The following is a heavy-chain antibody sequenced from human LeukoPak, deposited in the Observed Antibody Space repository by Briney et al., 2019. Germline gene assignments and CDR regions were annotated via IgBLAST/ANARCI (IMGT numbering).Heavy chain of an antibody. Sequence: PGRSLRLSCAASGFTFSSHWMHWVRQAPGKGLVWVSRIKGDGSSTSYADSVKGRFTISRDNTKNTLNLQMNSLRAEDTAVYYCVRDGVGAPPFDYWGQGIMVTVSS. V-gene: IGHV3-74*01. D-gene: IGHD2-8*01. CDR3: VRDGVGAPPFDY. CDR1: GFTFSSHW. J-gene: IGHJ4*02. CDR2: IKGDGSST.